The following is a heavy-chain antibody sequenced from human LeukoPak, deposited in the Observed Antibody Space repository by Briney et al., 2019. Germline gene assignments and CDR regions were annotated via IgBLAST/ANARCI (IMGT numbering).Heavy chain of an antibody. V-gene: IGHV4-38-2*02. Sequence: PSETLSVTCTVSGCTISSGNYWGLIRPPPGEGAGLIGTIYHSGSTYYLPSLQGRVTISVDRSKNQVSLGLSSLTDADTAVYYCARDWEALSSCYHWSVRWFHPWRQGTRLSVSS. CDR2: IYHSGST. D-gene: IGHD3-22*01. J-gene: IGHJ5*02. CDR3: ARDWEALSSCYHWSVRWFHP. CDR1: GCTISSGNY.